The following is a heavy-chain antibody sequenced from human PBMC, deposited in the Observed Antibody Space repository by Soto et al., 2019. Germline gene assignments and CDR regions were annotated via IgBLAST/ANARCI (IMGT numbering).Heavy chain of an antibody. CDR3: ARSLYYDFWSGYSPYFAY. D-gene: IGHD3-3*01. J-gene: IGHJ4*02. V-gene: IGHV4-59*08. CDR2: IYHSGST. Sequence: SETLSLTCTVSGGSISSYYWSWIRQPPGKGLEWIGYIYHSGSTNYNPSLKSRVTISVDTSKNQFSLKLSSVTAADTAVYYCARSLYYDFWSGYSPYFAYWGQGTLVTVSS. CDR1: GGSISSYY.